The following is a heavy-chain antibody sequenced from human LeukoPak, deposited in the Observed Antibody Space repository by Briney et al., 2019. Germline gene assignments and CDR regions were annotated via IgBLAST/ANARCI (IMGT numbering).Heavy chain of an antibody. CDR3: AKAITVTTTFFDY. CDR1: GFTFSSYG. CDR2: ISYDGSNK. Sequence: GGSLRLSCVASGFTFSSYGMHWVRQAPGKGLEWVAVISYDGSNKYYADSVKGRFTISRDNSKNTLYLQTNSLRAEDTAVYYCAKAITVTTTFFDYWGQGTLVTVSS. V-gene: IGHV3-30*18. D-gene: IGHD4-17*01. J-gene: IGHJ4*02.